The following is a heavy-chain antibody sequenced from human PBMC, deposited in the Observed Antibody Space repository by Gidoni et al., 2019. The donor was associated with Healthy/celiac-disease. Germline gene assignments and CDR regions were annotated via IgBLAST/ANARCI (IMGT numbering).Heavy chain of an antibody. V-gene: IGHV4-34*01. J-gene: IGHJ1*01. Sequence: QVQLQQWGAGLLKSSENLSLTCAVYGESFSGYYWSWIRQPPGKGLEWIGEINHSGSTNYNPSLKSRVTISVDTSKNQFSLKLSSVTAADTAVYYCARGGWYSSRFQYFQHWGQGTLVTVSS. CDR2: INHSGST. CDR3: ARGGWYSSRFQYFQH. D-gene: IGHD6-13*01. CDR1: GESFSGYY.